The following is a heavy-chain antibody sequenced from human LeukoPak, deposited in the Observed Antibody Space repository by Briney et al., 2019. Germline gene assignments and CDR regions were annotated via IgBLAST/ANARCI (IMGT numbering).Heavy chain of an antibody. J-gene: IGHJ2*01. D-gene: IGHD5-18*01. Sequence: GSLRPSCAASGFTFRSYWMSWVRQAPGKGLEWVANIKQNGGEKSYVDSVKGRFTISRDNAKNSLYLQMHSLRAEDTAVYYCARGYSSGYWYFDLWGRGTLVTVSS. CDR1: GFTFRSYW. CDR3: ARGYSSGYWYFDL. V-gene: IGHV3-7*04. CDR2: IKQNGGEK.